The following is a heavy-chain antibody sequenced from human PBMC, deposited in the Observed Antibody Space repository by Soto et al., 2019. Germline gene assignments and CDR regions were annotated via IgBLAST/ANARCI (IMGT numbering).Heavy chain of an antibody. CDR1: GFTFSSYA. J-gene: IGHJ6*03. V-gene: IGHV3-23*01. D-gene: IGHD6-6*01. CDR3: AKEGSSSPHDYYYYYYMDV. Sequence: QPGGSLRLSCAASGFTFSSYAMSWVRQAPGKGLEWVSAISGSGGSTYYADSVKGRFTISRDNSKNTLYLQMNSLRAEDTAVYYCAKEGSSSPHDYYYYYYMDVWGKGTTVTVSS. CDR2: ISGSGGST.